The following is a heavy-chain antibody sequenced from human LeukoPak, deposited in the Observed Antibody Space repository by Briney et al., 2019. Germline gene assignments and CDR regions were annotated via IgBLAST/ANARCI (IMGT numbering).Heavy chain of an antibody. D-gene: IGHD6-13*01. CDR1: GGSISSSSYY. J-gene: IGHJ4*02. Sequence: PSETLSLTCTVSGGSISSSSYYWGWIRQPPGKGLEWIGSIYYSGSTYYNPSLKSRVTISVDTSKNQFSLKLSSVTAADTAVYYCARDLTQAAAPFYFDYWGQGTLVTVSS. CDR3: ARDLTQAAAPFYFDY. CDR2: IYYSGST. V-gene: IGHV4-39*07.